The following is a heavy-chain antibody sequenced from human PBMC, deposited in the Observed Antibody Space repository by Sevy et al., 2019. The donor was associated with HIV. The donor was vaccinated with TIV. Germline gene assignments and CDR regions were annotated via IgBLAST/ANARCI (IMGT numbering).Heavy chain of an antibody. J-gene: IGHJ5*02. CDR3: AKVPPFSSSWNNWFDP. V-gene: IGHV3-23*01. CDR2: ISTAGGST. Sequence: GGSLRLSCVASGFTFDTFPMTWVRQAPGKGLEWISAISTAGGSTYYADSVKGRFTISSDNSKNTLYLQMNSLRVEDTALYYCAKVPPFSSSWNNWFDPWGQGTLVTVSS. CDR1: GFTFDTFP. D-gene: IGHD6-13*01.